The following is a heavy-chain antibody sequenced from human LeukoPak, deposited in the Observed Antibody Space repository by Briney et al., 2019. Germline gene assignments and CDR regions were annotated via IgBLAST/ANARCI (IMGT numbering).Heavy chain of an antibody. CDR2: IYHSGST. CDR3: ARDYYDSSGYYVGDC. Sequence: SETLSLTCAVSGGSISSGGYSWSWIRQRPGEGLEWIGYIYHSGSTYYNPSLKSRVTLSVDRSKNQFSMKLSSVSAADTAVYYCARDYYDSSGYYVGDCWGQGTLVTVSS. D-gene: IGHD3-22*01. J-gene: IGHJ4*02. CDR1: GGSISSGGYS. V-gene: IGHV4-30-2*01.